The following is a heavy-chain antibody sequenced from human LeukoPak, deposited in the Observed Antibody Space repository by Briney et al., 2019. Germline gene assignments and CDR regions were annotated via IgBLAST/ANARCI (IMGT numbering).Heavy chain of an antibody. J-gene: IGHJ3*02. CDR2: ISGSGGST. CDR1: GFTFSSYA. CDR3: ARESPYYYDSSDAFDI. Sequence: PGGSLRLSCAASGFTFSSYAMSWVRQAPGKGLEWVSAISGSGGSTYYADSVKGRFTISRDNSKNTLYLQMNSLRAEDTAVYYCARESPYYYDSSDAFDIWGQGTMVTVSS. D-gene: IGHD3-22*01. V-gene: IGHV3-23*01.